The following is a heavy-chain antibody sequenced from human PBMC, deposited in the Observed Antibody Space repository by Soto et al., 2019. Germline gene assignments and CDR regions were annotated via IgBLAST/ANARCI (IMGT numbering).Heavy chain of an antibody. Sequence: SETLSLTCTVSGGSINYSGYHWSWIRQHPGKGLEWIGYIYYSGTTNYNPSLKGRVTISVDTSRNQFSLKLTSVTAADTAVYFCARSPYDYVGYWGPAPLVTVS. V-gene: IGHV4-31*03. CDR3: ARSPYDYVGY. J-gene: IGHJ4*01. D-gene: IGHD3-16*01. CDR1: GGSINYSGYH. CDR2: IYYSGTT.